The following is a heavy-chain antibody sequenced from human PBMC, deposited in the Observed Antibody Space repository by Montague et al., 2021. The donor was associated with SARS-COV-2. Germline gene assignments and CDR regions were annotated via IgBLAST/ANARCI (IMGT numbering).Heavy chain of an antibody. Sequence: SLRLSCAASGFTFSSYAMHWVRQAPGKGLEWVAVISYDGSNKYYADSVKGRFTISRDNSKNTLYLQMNSLRAEDTAVYYRASEITPRYGMDVWGQGTTVTVSS. CDR3: ASEITPRYGMDV. CDR2: ISYDGSNK. CDR1: GFTFSSYA. J-gene: IGHJ6*02. V-gene: IGHV3-30-3*01. D-gene: IGHD3-16*01.